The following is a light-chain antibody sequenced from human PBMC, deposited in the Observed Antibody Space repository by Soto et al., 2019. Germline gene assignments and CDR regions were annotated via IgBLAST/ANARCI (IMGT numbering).Light chain of an antibody. Sequence: EIVMTQSPATLSVSPGERATLSCRASQSVSSSYLAWYQQKPGQAPRLLIYGASNRATGIPDRFSGSGSGTDFTLTISRLEPEDFAVYYCQQYNNWPRITFGQGTRLEI. J-gene: IGKJ5*01. CDR2: GAS. CDR1: QSVSSSY. CDR3: QQYNNWPRIT. V-gene: IGKV3-20*01.